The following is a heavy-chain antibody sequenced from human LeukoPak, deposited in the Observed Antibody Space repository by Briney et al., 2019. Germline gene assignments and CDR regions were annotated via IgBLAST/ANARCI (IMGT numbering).Heavy chain of an antibody. D-gene: IGHD3-10*01. V-gene: IGHV3-23*01. CDR2: ISGSGGST. CDR3: AKSWVRGVPYYYYGMDV. J-gene: IGHJ6*02. Sequence: GVSLRLSCAASGFTFSSYAMSWVRQAPGKGLEWVSAISGSGGSTYYADSVKGRFTISRDNSKNTLYLQMNSLRAEDTAVYYCAKSWVRGVPYYYYGMDVWGRGTTVTVSS. CDR1: GFTFSSYA.